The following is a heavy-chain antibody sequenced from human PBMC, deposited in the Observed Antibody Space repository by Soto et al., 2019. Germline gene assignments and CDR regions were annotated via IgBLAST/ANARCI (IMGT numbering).Heavy chain of an antibody. CDR3: ATVPGSGH. J-gene: IGHJ4*02. CDR2: IYSGGST. V-gene: IGHV3-53*02. CDR1: GFIVSSNY. D-gene: IGHD1-1*01. Sequence: EVQLVETGGGLIQPGGSLRLSCAASGFIVSSNYMTWVRQAPGKGLEWLSVIYSGGSTYYADSVKGRFTLSRDNSKNTLFLQLNSLRPEDTAVYYCATVPGSGHWCQGSLVTVSS.